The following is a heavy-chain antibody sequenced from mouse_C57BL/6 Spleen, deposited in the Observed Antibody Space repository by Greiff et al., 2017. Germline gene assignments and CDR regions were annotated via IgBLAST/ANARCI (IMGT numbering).Heavy chain of an antibody. D-gene: IGHD2-3*01. Sequence: VQLQQPGAGLVMPGASLKLSCAASGFTFTSYCMHWVRQSPGQGLEWIGYISPAGSYTYYKHTFKGKSTFTVDNSSSTGYMQLSSLTSEDSAIYYCARSRDGIYDGSFAYWGQGTLVTVSA. CDR2: ISPAGSYT. V-gene: IGHV1-69*01. CDR3: ARSRDGIYDGSFAY. CDR1: GFTFTSYC. J-gene: IGHJ3*01.